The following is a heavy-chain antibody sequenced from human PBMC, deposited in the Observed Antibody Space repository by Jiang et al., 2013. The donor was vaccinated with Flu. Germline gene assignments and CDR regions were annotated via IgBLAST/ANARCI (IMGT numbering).Heavy chain of an antibody. CDR2: IYHSGST. CDR1: GYSISSGYY. Sequence: SGSGLVKPSETLSLTCAVSGYSISSGYYWGWIRQPPGKGLEWIGSIYHSGSTYYNPSLKSRVTISVDTSKNQFSLKLSSVTAADTAVYYCARGGEWTQRGVIDYWGQGTLVTVSS. D-gene: IGHD3-16*01. J-gene: IGHJ4*02. V-gene: IGHV4-38-2*01. CDR3: ARGGEWTQRGVIDY.